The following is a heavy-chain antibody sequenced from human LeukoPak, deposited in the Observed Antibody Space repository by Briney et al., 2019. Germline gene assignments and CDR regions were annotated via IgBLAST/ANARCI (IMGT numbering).Heavy chain of an antibody. V-gene: IGHV3-23*01. Sequence: GGSLRLSCAASGFTFNNYAMSWVRQSPEKGLEWVSTIVENGDITLYADSVKGRFTISRDNSKNTLYLQMNSLRAEDTAVYYCARESGYSSYFDYWGQGTLVTVSS. J-gene: IGHJ4*02. CDR3: ARESGYSSYFDY. CDR2: IVENGDIT. CDR1: GFTFNNYA. D-gene: IGHD6-13*01.